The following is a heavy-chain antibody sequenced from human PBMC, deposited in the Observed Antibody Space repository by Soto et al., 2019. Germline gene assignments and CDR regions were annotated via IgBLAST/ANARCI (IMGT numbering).Heavy chain of an antibody. CDR3: ARDKWPGIAFDAFDI. J-gene: IGHJ3*02. CDR1: GGSISSSSYY. Sequence: PSETLSLTCTVSGGSISSSSYYWGWIRQPPGKGLEWIGYIYYSGSTNYNPSLKSRVTISVDTSKNQFSLKLSSVTAADTAVYYCARDKWPGIAFDAFDIWGQGTMVTVSS. V-gene: IGHV4-61*01. CDR2: IYYSGST. D-gene: IGHD6-13*01.